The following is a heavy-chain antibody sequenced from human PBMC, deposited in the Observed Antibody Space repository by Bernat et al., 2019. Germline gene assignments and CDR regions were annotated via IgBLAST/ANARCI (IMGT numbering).Heavy chain of an antibody. D-gene: IGHD3-22*01. CDR1: GGSFSGYY. CDR3: ARVAYYYDSSGYWAEDY. V-gene: IGHV4-34*01. CDR2: INHSGST. J-gene: IGHJ4*02. Sequence: QVQLQQWGAGLLKPSETLSLTCAVYGGSFSGYYWSWIRQPPGKGLEWIGEINHSGSTNYNPSLKSGVTISVDTSKNQFSLKLSSVTAADTAVYYCARVAYYYDSSGYWAEDYWGQGTLVTVSS.